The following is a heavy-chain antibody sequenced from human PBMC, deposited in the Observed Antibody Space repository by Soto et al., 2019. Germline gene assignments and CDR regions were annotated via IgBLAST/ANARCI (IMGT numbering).Heavy chain of an antibody. CDR3: ASRSPGGTDYYYGMDV. D-gene: IGHD1-26*01. CDR1: GFTFSSYS. Sequence: VGSLRLSCAASGFTFSSYSMNWVRQAPGKGLEWVSSISSSSSYIYYADSVKGRFTISRDNAKNSLYLQMNSLRAEDTAVYYCASRSPGGTDYYYGMDVWGQGTTVTVSS. J-gene: IGHJ6*02. CDR2: ISSSSSYI. V-gene: IGHV3-21*01.